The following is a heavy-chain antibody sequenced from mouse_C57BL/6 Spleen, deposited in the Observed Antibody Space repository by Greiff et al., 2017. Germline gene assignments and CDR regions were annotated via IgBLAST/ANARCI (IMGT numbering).Heavy chain of an antibody. CDR2: IDPETGGT. Sequence: QVQLQQSGAELVRPGASVTLSCKASGYTFTDYEMHWVKQTPVHGLEWIGAIDPETGGTAYNQKFKGKAILTADKSSSTAYMELRSLTSEDSAVYYCTRRDRNYFDYWGQGTTLTVSS. CDR1: GYTFTDYE. D-gene: IGHD2-14*01. J-gene: IGHJ2*01. CDR3: TRRDRNYFDY. V-gene: IGHV1-15*01.